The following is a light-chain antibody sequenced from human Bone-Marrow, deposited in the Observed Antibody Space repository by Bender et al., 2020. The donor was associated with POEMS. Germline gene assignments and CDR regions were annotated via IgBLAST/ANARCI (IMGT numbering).Light chain of an antibody. Sequence: QSALTQPPSASGSPGQSVTISCTGTSSDVGGYNYVSWYQQHPGKAPKLMIYEVTKRPSGVPDRFSGSKSGNTASLTVSWLQADDEAEYYCSSYAGSTDLVFGGGTKLTVL. J-gene: IGLJ2*01. CDR3: SSYAGSTDLV. CDR2: EVT. V-gene: IGLV2-8*01. CDR1: SSDVGGYNY.